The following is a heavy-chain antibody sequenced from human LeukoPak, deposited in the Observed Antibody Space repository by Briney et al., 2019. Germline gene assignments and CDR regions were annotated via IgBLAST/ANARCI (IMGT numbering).Heavy chain of an antibody. D-gene: IGHD5-12*01. CDR3: ARGRPRYSGYGMDV. V-gene: IGHV4-34*01. CDR1: GGSFSGYY. CDR2: INHSGST. Sequence: SETLSLTCAVYGGSFSGYYWSWIRQPPGKGPEWIGEINHSGSTNYNPSLKSRVTISVDTSKNQFSLKLSSVTAAGTAVYYCARGRPRYSGYGMDVWGQGTTVTVSS. J-gene: IGHJ6*02.